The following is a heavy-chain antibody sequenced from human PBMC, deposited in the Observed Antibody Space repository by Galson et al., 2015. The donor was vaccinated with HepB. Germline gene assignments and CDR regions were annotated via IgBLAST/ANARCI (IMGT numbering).Heavy chain of an antibody. D-gene: IGHD6-13*01. Sequence: SVKVSCKASGYTFTSYAMHWVRQAPGQRLEWMGWINAGNGNTKYSQKFQGRVTITRDTSASTAYMELSSLRSEDTAVYYCASSIAAAGAANWFDPWGQGTLVTVSS. CDR1: GYTFTSYA. CDR2: INAGNGNT. CDR3: ASSIAAAGAANWFDP. V-gene: IGHV1-3*01. J-gene: IGHJ5*02.